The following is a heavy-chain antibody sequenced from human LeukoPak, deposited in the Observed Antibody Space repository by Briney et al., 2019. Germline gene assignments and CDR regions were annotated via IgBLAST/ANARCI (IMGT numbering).Heavy chain of an antibody. CDR1: GGSISSYY. CDR3: ARSEGIAVANFDY. J-gene: IGHJ4*02. D-gene: IGHD6-19*01. Sequence: PSETLSLTCTVSGGSISSYYWSWIRQPAGKGLEWIGRIYISGNTNYNPSLKSRVTMSVDTSKNQFSLKLSSVTAADTAVYYCARSEGIAVANFDYWRQGTLVTVSS. CDR2: IYISGNT. V-gene: IGHV4-4*07.